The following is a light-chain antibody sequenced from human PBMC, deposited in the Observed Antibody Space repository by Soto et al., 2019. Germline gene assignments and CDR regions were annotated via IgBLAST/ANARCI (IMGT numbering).Light chain of an antibody. Sequence: QSALTQPTSASGSTGQSVTISCTGTSSDVGGYNYVSWYQQHPGKAPKLMIYEVSKRPSGVPDRFSGSKSGNTASLTVSGLQAEDEADYYCSSYAGSNGVFGTGTKVTVL. J-gene: IGLJ1*01. CDR3: SSYAGSNGV. CDR1: SSDVGGYNY. CDR2: EVS. V-gene: IGLV2-8*01.